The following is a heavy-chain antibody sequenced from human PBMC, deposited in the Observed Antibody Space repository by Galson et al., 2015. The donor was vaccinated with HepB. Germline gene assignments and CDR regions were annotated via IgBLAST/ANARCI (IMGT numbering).Heavy chain of an antibody. CDR2: ISSSSSTI. V-gene: IGHV3-48*04. D-gene: IGHD4-17*01. CDR3: ARDYLMTTKNWFDP. CDR1: GFTFSSYS. Sequence: SLRLSCAASGFTFSSYSMNWVRQAPGKGLEWVSYISSSSSTIYYADSVKGRFTISRDNAKNSLYLQMISLRAEDTAVYYCARDYLMTTKNWFDPWGQGTLVTVAS. J-gene: IGHJ5*02.